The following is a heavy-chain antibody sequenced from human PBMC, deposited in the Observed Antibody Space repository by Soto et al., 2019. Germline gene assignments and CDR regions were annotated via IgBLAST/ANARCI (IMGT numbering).Heavy chain of an antibody. CDR2: IIPISGTA. CDR3: ARSQGSSTSLEIYYYSYYGVED. J-gene: IGHJ6*02. CDR1: GGTFSSYA. D-gene: IGHD2-2*01. Sequence: QVQLVQSGAEVKKPGSSVKVSCKASGGTFSSYAISWVRQAPGQGLEWMGGIIPISGTANYALKFQGRVTITADEPTSTGYMELSSLRTEETAVYFCARSQGSSTSLEIYYYSYYGVEDWGQGATVTVSS. V-gene: IGHV1-69*01.